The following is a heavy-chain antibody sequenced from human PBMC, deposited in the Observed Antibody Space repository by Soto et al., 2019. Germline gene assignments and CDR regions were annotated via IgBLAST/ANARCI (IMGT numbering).Heavy chain of an antibody. Sequence: PGGSRRPSCAASGFTFSNYAMSWVRQAPGKGPEWVSFISGSGNGTYYADYVKGRFTISRDNSKNTLYMQMNNLRVEDTAIYYCAKRFFGSVSAPGAFDVWGQGTMVTVSS. D-gene: IGHD3-10*01. J-gene: IGHJ3*01. CDR1: GFTFSNYA. CDR3: AKRFFGSVSAPGAFDV. V-gene: IGHV3-23*01. CDR2: ISGSGNGT.